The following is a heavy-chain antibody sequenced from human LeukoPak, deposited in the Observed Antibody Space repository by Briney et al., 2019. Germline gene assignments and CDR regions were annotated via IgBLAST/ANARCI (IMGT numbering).Heavy chain of an antibody. Sequence: GGSLRLSCSASGFTFSSYVMHWVRQAPGKGLEYVSAISSNGSSTYYADSVKGRFTISRDNSKNTLYLQMSSLRAEDTAVYYCVKPYSSGWGHYYYGMDVWGQGTTVTVSS. V-gene: IGHV3-64D*09. J-gene: IGHJ6*02. CDR2: ISSNGSST. CDR1: GFTFSSYV. CDR3: VKPYSSGWGHYYYGMDV. D-gene: IGHD6-19*01.